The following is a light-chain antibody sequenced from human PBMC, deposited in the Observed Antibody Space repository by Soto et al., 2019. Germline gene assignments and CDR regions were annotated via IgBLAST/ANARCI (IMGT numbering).Light chain of an antibody. V-gene: IGLV2-14*01. J-gene: IGLJ1*01. CDR3: SPYTSATTYV. CDR2: DVS. Sequence: QSVLAQPASVSGSPGQSSTISCPGTSSDVGAYNYDSWYQQYPGEAPKVIIYDVSHRPAGVSNRFSGSKSGNTASLTISGLQTQDEADYYCSPYTSATTYVFGTGTKVTVL. CDR1: SSDVGAYNY.